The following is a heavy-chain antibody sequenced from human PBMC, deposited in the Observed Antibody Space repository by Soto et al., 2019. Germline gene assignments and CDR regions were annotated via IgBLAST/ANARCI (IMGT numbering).Heavy chain of an antibody. CDR2: INPNSGGT. J-gene: IGHJ5*02. D-gene: IGHD3-3*01. CDR1: GYTFTGYY. Sequence: GASVKVSCKASGYTFTGYYMHWVRQAPGQGLEWMGWINPNSGGTNYAQKFQGWVTMTSDTSISTVYMELSRLRSDDTAVYYCARDYYDFWSGYPDNNWFDPWGQGTLVTVSS. CDR3: ARDYYDFWSGYPDNNWFDP. V-gene: IGHV1-2*04.